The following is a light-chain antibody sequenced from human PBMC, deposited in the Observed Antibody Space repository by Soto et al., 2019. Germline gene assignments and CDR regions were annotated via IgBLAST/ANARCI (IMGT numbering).Light chain of an antibody. Sequence: DIVMTQSPATLSVSPGERATLSCRASQSVSSNLAWYLQSPGQAPRLLIYNASTRATAIPARFSGSGSRTEFTLTLCSMQSEDFAVYHCQQYNNWPRTFGGGTKVEIK. CDR3: QQYNNWPRT. CDR2: NAS. CDR1: QSVSSN. V-gene: IGKV3-15*01. J-gene: IGKJ4*01.